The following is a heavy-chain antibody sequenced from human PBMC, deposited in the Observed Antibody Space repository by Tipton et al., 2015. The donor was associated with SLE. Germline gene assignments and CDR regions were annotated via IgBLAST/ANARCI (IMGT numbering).Heavy chain of an antibody. Sequence: SLRLSCAASGFTFDDYAIHWVRQAPGKGLEWVSGISWNSGSIGYADSVKGRFTISRDNAKNSLYLQMNSLRAEDTALYYCAKDGGVGDGDYGEGVGYRDVWGKGATVTVSS. CDR1: GFTFDDYA. CDR2: ISWNSGSI. CDR3: AKDGGVGDGDYGEGVGYRDV. J-gene: IGHJ6*03. D-gene: IGHD4-17*01. V-gene: IGHV3-9*01.